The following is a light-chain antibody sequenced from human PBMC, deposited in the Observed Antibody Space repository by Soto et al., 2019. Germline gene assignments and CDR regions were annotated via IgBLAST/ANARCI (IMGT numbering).Light chain of an antibody. V-gene: IGKV1-5*03. CDR3: QHSRGT. Sequence: DIQMTQSPSTLSASVGDRVTISCRASQSIRSWLAWYQQEPGKAPKLLIYKASSLESGVQSRFSGSGSGTEFTLTISSLQPDAFATYYCQHSRGTFGQGTKLEIK. CDR2: KAS. J-gene: IGKJ2*02. CDR1: QSIRSW.